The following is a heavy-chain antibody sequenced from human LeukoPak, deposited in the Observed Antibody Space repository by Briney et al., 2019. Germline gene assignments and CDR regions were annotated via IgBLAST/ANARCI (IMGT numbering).Heavy chain of an antibody. CDR2: IYYTGTT. CDR3: ARAGVYYGSGSYYTYYYYMDV. J-gene: IGHJ6*03. CDR1: GASISTSSYY. Sequence: PSETLSLTCTVSGASISTSSYYWGWIRQPPGKGLEWIGSIYYTGTTYYSPSLKSRVTISLDTSKNQFSLKLRSVTAADTAVYYCARAGVYYGSGSYYTYYYYMDVWGKGTTVTISS. V-gene: IGHV4-39*07. D-gene: IGHD3-10*01.